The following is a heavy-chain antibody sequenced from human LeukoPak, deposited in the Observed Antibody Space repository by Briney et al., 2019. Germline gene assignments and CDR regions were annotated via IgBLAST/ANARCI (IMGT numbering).Heavy chain of an antibody. V-gene: IGHV3-23*01. D-gene: IGHD3-22*01. Sequence: GGSLRLSCAASGFTFSSYAMRWVRQAPGKGLEWVSAISGNGGSTYYADSVKGRFTISRDNSKNTLYLQMNSLRAEDTAVYYCAKASAMIVVVSKHFDYWGQGTLVTVSS. CDR2: ISGNGGST. J-gene: IGHJ4*02. CDR3: AKASAMIVVVSKHFDY. CDR1: GFTFSSYA.